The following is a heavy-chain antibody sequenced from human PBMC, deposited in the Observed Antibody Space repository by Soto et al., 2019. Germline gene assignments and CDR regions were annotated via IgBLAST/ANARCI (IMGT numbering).Heavy chain of an antibody. CDR3: ARRGGYSSGWYSH. J-gene: IGHJ4*02. CDR1: GGSISSYY. CDR2: IYYSGST. V-gene: IGHV4-59*01. D-gene: IGHD6-19*01. Sequence: SETLSLTCTVSGGSISSYYWSWIRQPPGKGLEWIGYIYYSGSTNYNPSLKSRVTISVDTSKNQFSLKLSSVTAADTAVYYCARRGGYSSGWYSHWGQGTLLTVSS.